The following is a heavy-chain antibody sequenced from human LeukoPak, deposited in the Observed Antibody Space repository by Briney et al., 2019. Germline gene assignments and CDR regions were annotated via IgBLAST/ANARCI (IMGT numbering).Heavy chain of an antibody. J-gene: IGHJ3*02. Sequence: SGGSPRLSCAASGFKFDGYAMHWVRQPPGKGLEWVSLISGDGRNTYYADSVKGRFPISRDNSKNSLYLQMKSLRTEDTALYYCVKDDFCPECGFDIWGQGTMVTVSS. CDR2: ISGDGRNT. V-gene: IGHV3-43*02. CDR3: VKDDFCPECGFDI. CDR1: GFKFDGYA. D-gene: IGHD3-3*01.